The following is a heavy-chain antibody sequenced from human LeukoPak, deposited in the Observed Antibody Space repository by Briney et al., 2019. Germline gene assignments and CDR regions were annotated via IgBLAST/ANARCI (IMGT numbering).Heavy chain of an antibody. CDR2: IKQDGSEK. D-gene: IGHD6-19*01. J-gene: IGHJ4*02. CDR3: ARDSYDGWYDY. CDR1: GFTFSSYC. Sequence: SGGSLRLSCAASGFTFSSYCMSWVRQAPGKGLEWVANIKQDGSEKYYVDSVKGRFTISRDNAKNSLYLQMNSLRAEDTAVYYCARDSYDGWYDYWGQGTLVTVSS. V-gene: IGHV3-7*01.